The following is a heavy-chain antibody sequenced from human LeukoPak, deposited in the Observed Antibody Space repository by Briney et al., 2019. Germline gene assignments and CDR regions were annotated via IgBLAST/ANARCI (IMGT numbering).Heavy chain of an antibody. V-gene: IGHV3-21*01. D-gene: IGHD3-22*01. J-gene: IGHJ4*02. CDR1: GFTFSSYS. CDR3: ARDPFYYDSSGPPDY. Sequence: PGGSLRLSCAASGFTFSSYSMNWVRQAPGKGLEWVSSISSSSSYIYYADSVKGRFTISRDNAKNSLYLQMNSLRAEDTAVYYCARDPFYYDSSGPPDYWGQGTLVTVSS. CDR2: ISSSSSYI.